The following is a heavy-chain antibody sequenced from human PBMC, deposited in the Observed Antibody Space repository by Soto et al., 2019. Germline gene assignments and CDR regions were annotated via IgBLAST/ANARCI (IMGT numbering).Heavy chain of an antibody. CDR2: TNASGENT. CDR1: GFSFSIYS. V-gene: IGHV3-23*01. J-gene: IGHJ4*02. CDR3: ADGGEWSFNFEF. Sequence: EVQLLESGGGLVQPGGSLRLSCAASGFSFSIYSMSWVRQAPGKGLEWVCGTNASGENTYYADFVKGRFTISRDNSKNTMYLQMNNLRVEDKAVYYCADGGEWSFNFEFWGQGTLVTVFS. D-gene: IGHD3-3*01.